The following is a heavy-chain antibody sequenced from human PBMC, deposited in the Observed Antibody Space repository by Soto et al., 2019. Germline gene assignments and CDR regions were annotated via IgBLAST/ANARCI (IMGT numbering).Heavy chain of an antibody. D-gene: IGHD3-3*01. CDR2: IYYSGST. CDR3: ARDPAQAMHGIWSGYYADWYFDL. V-gene: IGHV4-31*03. J-gene: IGHJ2*01. CDR1: GGSISSGGYY. Sequence: QVQLQESGPGLVKPSQTLSLTCTVSGGSISSGGYYWSWIRQHPGKGLEWIGYIYYSGSTYYNPSLKSRVTISVDASKNQCSLKLSSVTAADTAVYYCARDPAQAMHGIWSGYYADWYFDLWGRGTLVPVSS.